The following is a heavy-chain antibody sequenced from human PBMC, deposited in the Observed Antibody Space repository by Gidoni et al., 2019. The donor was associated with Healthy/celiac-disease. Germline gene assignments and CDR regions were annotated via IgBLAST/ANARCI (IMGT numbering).Heavy chain of an antibody. Sequence: VQLQESGPGLVKPSETLSLTCTVPGGSISSYYWSWIRQPPGKGLGWIGYIYYSGSTNYNPSLKSRVTISVDTSKNQFSLKLSSVTAADTAVYYCARDRRYCSSTSCYTLFDYWGQGTLVTVSS. D-gene: IGHD2-2*02. CDR1: GGSISSYY. V-gene: IGHV4-59*01. CDR2: IYYSGST. CDR3: ARDRRYCSSTSCYTLFDY. J-gene: IGHJ4*02.